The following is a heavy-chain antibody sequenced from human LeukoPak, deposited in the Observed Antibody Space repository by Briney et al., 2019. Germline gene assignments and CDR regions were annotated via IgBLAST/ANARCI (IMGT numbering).Heavy chain of an antibody. J-gene: IGHJ5*02. V-gene: IGHV1-2*02. CDR3: ARGRQIRFHSMPNISSWYWFDP. Sequence: ASVKVSCKASGYTFTGYYMHWVRQARGQELEWMGWSNPNSGGTNYAQKFQGRVTMTRDTSISTAYMELSRLRSDDTAVYYCARGRQIRFHSMPNISSWYWFDPWGQGTLVTVSS. CDR2: SNPNSGGT. D-gene: IGHD6-13*01. CDR1: GYTFTGYY.